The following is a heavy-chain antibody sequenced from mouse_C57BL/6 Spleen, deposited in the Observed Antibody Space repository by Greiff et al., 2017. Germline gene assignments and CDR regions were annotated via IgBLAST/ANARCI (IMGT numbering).Heavy chain of an antibody. CDR1: GFNIKDYY. CDR3: ARPTYTGSSDYYSMDY. V-gene: IGHV14-2*01. J-gene: IGHJ4*01. Sequence: EVKLMESGAELVKPGASVKLSCTASGFNIKDYYMPWVKQRTEQGLEWIGRIDPEDGETKYAPNFQGKATITSDTSSNTAYLQLSNLTSEDTAVYYCARPTYTGSSDYYSMDYWGQGTSVTVSS. CDR2: IDPEDGET. D-gene: IGHD1-1*01.